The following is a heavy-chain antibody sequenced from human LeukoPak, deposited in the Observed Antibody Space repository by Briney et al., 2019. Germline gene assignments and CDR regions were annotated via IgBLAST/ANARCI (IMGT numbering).Heavy chain of an antibody. CDR3: ARDYGDYEYFDL. V-gene: IGHV1-69*04. Sequence: ASVEVSCKASGGTFGSYAISWVRQAPGQGLEWMGRIIPILGIANYAQKFQGRVTITADKSTSTAYMELSSLRSEDTAVYYCARDYGDYEYFDLWGRGTLVTVSS. D-gene: IGHD4-17*01. J-gene: IGHJ2*01. CDR1: GGTFGSYA. CDR2: IIPILGIA.